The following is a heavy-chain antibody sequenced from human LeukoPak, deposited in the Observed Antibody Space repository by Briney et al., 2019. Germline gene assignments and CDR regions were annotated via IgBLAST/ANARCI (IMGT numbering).Heavy chain of an antibody. V-gene: IGHV4-59*08. CDR3: ARHRAFAAALDY. Sequence: PSETLSLTCTVSGDSISSYYWGWIRQPPGKGLEWIGYIYYSGDTKHNPSLKSRVTISVDTSKNQFSLNLRSVTAADMAVYYCARHRAFAAALDYWGQGTLVTVSS. J-gene: IGHJ4*02. CDR1: GDSISSYY. D-gene: IGHD3-3*02. CDR2: IYYSGDT.